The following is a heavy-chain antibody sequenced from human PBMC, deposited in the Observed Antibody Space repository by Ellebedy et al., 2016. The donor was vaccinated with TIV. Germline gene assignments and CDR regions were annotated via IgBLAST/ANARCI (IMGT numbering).Heavy chain of an antibody. V-gene: IGHV3-21*01. J-gene: IGHJ6*02. CDR1: GFTFSSYS. CDR2: ISSSSSYI. CDR3: ARGDGDCSGGSCYSQIYYYYGMDV. D-gene: IGHD2-15*01. Sequence: GESLKISXAASGFTFSSYSMNWVRQAPGKGLEWVSSISSSSSYIYYADSVKGRFTISRDNAKNSLYLQMNNLRAEDTAVYYCARGDGDCSGGSCYSQIYYYYGMDVWGQGTTVTVSS.